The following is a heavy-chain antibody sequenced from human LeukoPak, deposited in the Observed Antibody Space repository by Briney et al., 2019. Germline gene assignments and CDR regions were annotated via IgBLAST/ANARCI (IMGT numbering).Heavy chain of an antibody. CDR2: IFHSGGT. D-gene: IGHD2-2*02. V-gene: IGHV4-38-2*02. CDR3: ARVGCSSPTCYNRGDNWFDP. Sequence: KPSETLSLTCTVSGYSISSGFQWGWLRQPPGKGLEWIGNIFHSGGTYYSPSLKSRVTLSVDTSKNQFFLNLNSVTAADTAVYYCARVGCSSPTCYNRGDNWFDPWGQGTLVTVSS. CDR1: GYSISSGFQ. J-gene: IGHJ5*02.